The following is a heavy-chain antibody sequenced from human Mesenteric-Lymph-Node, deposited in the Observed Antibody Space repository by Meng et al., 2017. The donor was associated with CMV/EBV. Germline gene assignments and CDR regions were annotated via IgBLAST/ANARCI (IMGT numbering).Heavy chain of an antibody. J-gene: IGHJ4*02. CDR1: GGSISYYH. V-gene: IGHV4-34*01. Sequence: SETLSLTCTVSGGSISYYHWSWIRQPPGKGLEWIGEINHSGSTNYNPSLKSRVTISVDTSKNQFSLKLSSVTAADTAVYYCARVPFDYWGQGTLVTVSS. CDR2: INHSGST. CDR3: ARVPFDY.